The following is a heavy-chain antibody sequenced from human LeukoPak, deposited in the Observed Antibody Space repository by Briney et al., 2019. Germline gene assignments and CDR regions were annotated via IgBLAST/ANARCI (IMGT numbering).Heavy chain of an antibody. CDR3: ARDRGGGYGVDY. CDR2: TYYSGST. Sequence: SETLSLTCTVSGGSISSYYWSWIRQPPGMGLEWIGYTYYSGSTNYNPSLKSRVTISVDTSKSQFSLKLSSVTAADTAVYYCARDRGGGYGVDYWGQGTLVTVSS. V-gene: IGHV4-59*01. D-gene: IGHD5-12*01. CDR1: GGSISSYY. J-gene: IGHJ4*02.